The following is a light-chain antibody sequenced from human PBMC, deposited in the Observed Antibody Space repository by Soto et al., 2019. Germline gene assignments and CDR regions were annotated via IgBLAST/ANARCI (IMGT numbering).Light chain of an antibody. CDR2: DVS. V-gene: IGLV2-14*03. Sequence: QSVLTQPASVSGSPGQSTTISCTGTSSDVGGYNEVSWYQQRPGKAPKLMIYDVSNRPSGVSNRCSGSKSGNTASLTISGLQAEDEAYYYCSSHAAGSTLIFGGGTKLNVL. J-gene: IGLJ2*01. CDR3: SSHAAGSTLI. CDR1: SSDVGGYNE.